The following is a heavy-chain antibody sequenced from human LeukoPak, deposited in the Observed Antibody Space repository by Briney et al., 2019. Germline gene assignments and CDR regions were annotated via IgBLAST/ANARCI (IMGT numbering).Heavy chain of an antibody. CDR2: INSDGSST. CDR1: GFTFSGYW. CDR3: ARHLGTYSDH. Sequence: GGSLRLSCAASGFTFSGYWMYWVRHAPGKGLVWVSLINSDGSSTNYADSVKGRFTISRDNAKNTLYLQVNSLRADDSAVYYCARHLGTYSDHWGQGTLVTVSS. D-gene: IGHD7-27*01. V-gene: IGHV3-74*01. J-gene: IGHJ4*02.